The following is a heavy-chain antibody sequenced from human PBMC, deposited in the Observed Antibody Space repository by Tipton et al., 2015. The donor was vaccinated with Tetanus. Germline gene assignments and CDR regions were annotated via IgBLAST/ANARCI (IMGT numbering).Heavy chain of an antibody. D-gene: IGHD3-9*01. V-gene: IGHV3-11*01. CDR3: ARDGEFYDILTGFYLRHYFDY. CDR2: IRSSDDTI. J-gene: IGHJ4*02. Sequence: GSLRLSCAASGFTFSDYYMSWIRQAPGKGLEWISYIRSSDDTIKYADSVKGRFTISRDNAKNSLYLQMNSLRAEDTALYYCARDGEFYDILTGFYLRHYFDYWGQGTLVTVSS. CDR1: GFTFSDYY.